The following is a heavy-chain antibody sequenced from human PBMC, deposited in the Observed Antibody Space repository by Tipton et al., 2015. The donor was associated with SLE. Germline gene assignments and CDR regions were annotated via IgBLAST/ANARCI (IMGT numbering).Heavy chain of an antibody. J-gene: IGHJ4*02. CDR1: GGSISGSY. V-gene: IGHV4-59*01. D-gene: IGHD1-26*01. CDR2: IYYSGST. CDR3: ARENSGNFLPPNYFDY. Sequence: TLSLTCSVSGGSISGSYWSWIRQPPRKGLEWIGYIYYSGSTNYNPSLMSRVTISVDTSKNQFSLKLSSVTAADTAVYYCARENSGNFLPPNYFDYWGQGALVTVSS.